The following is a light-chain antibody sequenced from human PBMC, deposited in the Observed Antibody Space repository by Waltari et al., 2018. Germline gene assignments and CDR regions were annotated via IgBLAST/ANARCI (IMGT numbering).Light chain of an antibody. V-gene: IGLV3-19*01. CDR3: NSRDSSGNHLV. J-gene: IGLJ2*01. CDR2: GKH. CDR1: SLRSYY. Sequence: SSELPQDPAVSVALGQTVRITCQGDSLRSYYASWYQQKPGQAPVLVIYGKHNRPSGIPDRFSGSSSGNTASLTITGAQAEDEADYYCNSRDSSGNHLVFGGGTKLTVL.